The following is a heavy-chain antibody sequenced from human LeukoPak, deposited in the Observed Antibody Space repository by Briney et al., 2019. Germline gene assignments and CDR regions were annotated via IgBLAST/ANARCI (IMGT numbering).Heavy chain of an antibody. D-gene: IGHD6-6*01. CDR3: ASPPGGSSYDGYFDY. V-gene: IGHV4-30-4*08. CDR1: GGSISSGDYY. J-gene: IGHJ4*02. Sequence: SQTLSLTCTVSGGSISSGDYYWSWIRQPPGKGLEWIGDIYYSRSTYYNPSLKSPVTISVDTSKNQFSLKLSSVTAADTAVYYCASPPGGSSYDGYFDYWGQGTLVTVSS. CDR2: IYYSRST.